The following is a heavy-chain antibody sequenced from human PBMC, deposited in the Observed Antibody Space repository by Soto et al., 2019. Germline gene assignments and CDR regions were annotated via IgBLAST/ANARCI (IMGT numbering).Heavy chain of an antibody. CDR1: GYTFTIYH. J-gene: IGHJ2*01. CDR3: AREIRSGYYKYWYFDL. Sequence: QVQLVQSGAEVREPGASVKVSCKASGYTFTIYHMHWVRQAPGQGLEWMGWINPDSGGTKYAQKFQGGVTLTRDTSISTVDMELSRLRSDDTAVYYCAREIRSGYYKYWYFDLWGRGTLVTVSS. D-gene: IGHD3-3*01. CDR2: INPDSGGT. V-gene: IGHV1-2*02.